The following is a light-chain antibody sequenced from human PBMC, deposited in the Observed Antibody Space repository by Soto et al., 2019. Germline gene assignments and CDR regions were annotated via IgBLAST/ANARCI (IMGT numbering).Light chain of an antibody. J-gene: IGLJ1*01. CDR1: SSDVGGYKY. CDR3: SSYSSSSTLV. Sequence: QSVLTQPASVSGSPGQSITIACTGTSSDVGGYKYVSWYQQHPGKAPKLMIYEVSNRPSGVSNRFSGSKSGNTASLTISGLQAEDEADYYCSSYSSSSTLVFGTGTKSPS. CDR2: EVS. V-gene: IGLV2-14*01.